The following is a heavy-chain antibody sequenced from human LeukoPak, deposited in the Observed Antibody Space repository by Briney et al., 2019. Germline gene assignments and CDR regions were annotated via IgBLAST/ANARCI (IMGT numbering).Heavy chain of an antibody. CDR1: GFTFSNYW. J-gene: IGHJ5*02. V-gene: IGHV4-4*02. CDR2: IYYGGST. CDR3: ARDPLEMATMAS. D-gene: IGHD5-24*01. Sequence: GSLRLSCAASGFTFSNYWMSWVRQPPGKRLEWIGTIYYGGSTNYNPSLKSRVTISIDTSRDQFSLRLSSVTAADTAVYYCARDPLEMATMASWGQGTLVTVSS.